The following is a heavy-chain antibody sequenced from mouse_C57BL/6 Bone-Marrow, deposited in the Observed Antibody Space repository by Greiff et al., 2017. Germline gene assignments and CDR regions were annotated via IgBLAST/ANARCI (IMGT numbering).Heavy chain of an antibody. CDR3: GRAGRWGPHDFDY. J-gene: IGHJ2*01. V-gene: IGHV5-4*03. D-gene: IGHD2-3*01. CDR2: ISDGGSYT. Sequence: EVMLVESGGGLVKPGGSLKLSCAASGFTFSSYAMSWVRQTPEKRLEWVATISDGGSYTYYPDNVKGRFTISRDNAKNNLYLQMSHLKSEDTAMYYGGRAGRWGPHDFDYWGQGTTLTVSS. CDR1: GFTFSSYA.